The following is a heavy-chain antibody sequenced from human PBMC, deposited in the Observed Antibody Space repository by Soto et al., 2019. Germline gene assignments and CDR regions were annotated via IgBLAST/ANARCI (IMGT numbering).Heavy chain of an antibody. J-gene: IGHJ4*02. CDR3: ASTNSGYEPYFDY. V-gene: IGHV4-59*01. CDR1: GGSISSYY. D-gene: IGHD5-12*01. CDR2: IYYSGST. Sequence: QVQLQESGPGLVKPSETLSLTCTVSGGSISSYYWSWIRQPPGKGLEWIGYIYYSGSTNYNPSLKSRVTISVDTSKNHVSLKLSSVTAADTAVYYCASTNSGYEPYFDYWGQGTLVTVSS.